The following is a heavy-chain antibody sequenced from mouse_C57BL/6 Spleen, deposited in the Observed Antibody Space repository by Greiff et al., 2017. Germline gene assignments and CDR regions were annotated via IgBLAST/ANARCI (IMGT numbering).Heavy chain of an antibody. CDR1: GFTFSSYG. CDR2: ISSGGSYT. J-gene: IGHJ2*01. Sequence: EVQLVESGGDLVKPGGSLKLSCAASGFTFSSYGMSWVRPTPDKRLEWVATISSGGSYTYYPDSVKGRFTISRDNAKNTLYLQMSSLKSEDTAMYYCARISGTSGYFDYWGQGTTLTVSS. V-gene: IGHV5-6*01. CDR3: ARISGTSGYFDY. D-gene: IGHD4-1*01.